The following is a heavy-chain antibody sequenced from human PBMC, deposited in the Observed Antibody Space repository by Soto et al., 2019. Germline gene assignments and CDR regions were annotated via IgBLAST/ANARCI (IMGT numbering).Heavy chain of an antibody. CDR3: ARRGPGTYFDY. CDR2: ISGSGDST. J-gene: IGHJ4*02. V-gene: IGHV3-23*01. CDR1: GFTFSSYA. D-gene: IGHD6-13*01. Sequence: GSLIPSCAASGFTFSSYAMNWVRQAPGKGLEWVSVISGSGDSTYYADSVKGRFTISRDNSKNTLYLQMNSLRTEDTAVYYCARRGPGTYFDYWGQGTLVTVSS.